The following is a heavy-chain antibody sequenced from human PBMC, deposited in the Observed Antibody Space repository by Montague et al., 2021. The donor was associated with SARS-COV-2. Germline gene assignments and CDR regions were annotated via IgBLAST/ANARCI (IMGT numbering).Heavy chain of an antibody. V-gene: IGHV3-7*01. D-gene: IGHD2-2*01. CDR1: GFTFSSYW. CDR3: ARDSFVVAPAASNYCYYYGMDV. Sequence: SLRLSCAASGFTFSSYWMSWVRQAPGKGLEWVANIKQDGSEKYYVDSVKGRFTISRDNAKNSLYLQMNSLRAEDTAVYYCARDSFVVAPAASNYCYYYGMDVWGQGTTVTVSS. J-gene: IGHJ6*02. CDR2: IKQDGSEK.